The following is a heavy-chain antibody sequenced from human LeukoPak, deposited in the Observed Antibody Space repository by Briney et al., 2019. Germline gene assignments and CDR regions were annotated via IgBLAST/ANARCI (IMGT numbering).Heavy chain of an antibody. D-gene: IGHD3-16*02. J-gene: IGHJ2*01. CDR2: IRGSGGNM. CDR3: ARDFDYVWGSYRLWYFDL. CDR1: GFAFSAYA. Sequence: GGSLRLSCAASGFAFSAYAMSWVRQAPGKGLEWVSTIRGSGGNMYYADSVKGRFTISRDNSRNTLYLQMNGLRAEDTAVYYCARDFDYVWGSYRLWYFDLWGRGTLVTVSS. V-gene: IGHV3-23*01.